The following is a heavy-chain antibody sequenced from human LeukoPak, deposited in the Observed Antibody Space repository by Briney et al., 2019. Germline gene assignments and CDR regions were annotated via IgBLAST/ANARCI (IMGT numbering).Heavy chain of an antibody. V-gene: IGHV4-39*01. CDR2: IYYSGST. J-gene: IGHJ4*02. D-gene: IGHD3-10*01. CDR1: GGSISSSSYY. CDR3: ARHRTTMVRGVITNFDY. Sequence: SETLSLTCTVSGGSISSSSYYWGWIRQPPGKGLEWIGSIYYSGSTYYNPSLESRVTISVDTSKNQFSLKLSSVTAADTAVYYCARHRTTMVRGVITNFDYWGQGTLVTVSS.